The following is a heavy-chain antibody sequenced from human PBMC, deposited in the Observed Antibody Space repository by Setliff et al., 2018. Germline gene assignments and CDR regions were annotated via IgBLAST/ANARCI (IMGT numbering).Heavy chain of an antibody. J-gene: IGHJ4*02. CDR1: GFTVNTNY. CDR2: TYRDGST. D-gene: IGHD2-8*01. V-gene: IGHV3-66*01. Sequence: GSLKISCAASGFTVNTNYMTWVRQAPGKGLEWVSITYRDGSTYYAESVKGRFTLSRDSTKNTLSLQMNSLRVEDTAFYYCGTNSDSMHYIDFWGQGTLVTVSS. CDR3: GTNSDSMHYIDF.